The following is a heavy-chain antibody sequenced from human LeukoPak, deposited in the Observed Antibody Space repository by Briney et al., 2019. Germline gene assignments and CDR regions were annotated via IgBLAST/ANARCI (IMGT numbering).Heavy chain of an antibody. CDR3: SRQHCSGGSCSYVDY. J-gene: IGHJ4*02. CDR2: IRSKPSSYTT. CDR1: GFAFSDFY. Sequence: GGSLRLSCAASGFAFSDFYIHWVRQASGRGLEWVGLIRSKPSSYTTVYAASVKGRFTISRDDSKNTAYLQMNSLKAEDTAVYYCSRQHCSGGSCSYVDYWGQGTLVTVSS. D-gene: IGHD2-15*01. V-gene: IGHV3-73*01.